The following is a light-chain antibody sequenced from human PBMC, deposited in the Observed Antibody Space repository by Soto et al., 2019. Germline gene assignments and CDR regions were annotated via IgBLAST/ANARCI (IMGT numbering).Light chain of an antibody. CDR2: EVS. V-gene: IGLV2-18*02. CDR1: SSDVGSYNR. Sequence: QSALTQPSSVSGSPGQSVTISCTGTSSDVGSYNRVSWYQQPPGTAPKLMIYEVSNRPSGVPDRFSGSKSGNTASLTISGLQAEDEADYYCSSYTSTSTVFGGGTKVTVL. CDR3: SSYTSTSTV. J-gene: IGLJ2*01.